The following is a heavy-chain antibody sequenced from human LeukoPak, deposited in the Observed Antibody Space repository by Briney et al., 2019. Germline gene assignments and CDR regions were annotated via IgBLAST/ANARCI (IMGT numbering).Heavy chain of an antibody. J-gene: IGHJ1*01. CDR1: GFTFSTYW. D-gene: IGHD3-22*01. CDR3: ARAPSEIGGYYPEYFRH. Sequence: GESLRLSCAASGFTFSTYWMHWVGQAPGKGLVWVSRIKSDGSTNYADSVKGRFTISRDNAKNTVSLQMNSLRPEDTGVYYCARAPSEIGGYYPEYFRHWGQGTLVTVSS. V-gene: IGHV3-74*01. CDR2: IKSDGST.